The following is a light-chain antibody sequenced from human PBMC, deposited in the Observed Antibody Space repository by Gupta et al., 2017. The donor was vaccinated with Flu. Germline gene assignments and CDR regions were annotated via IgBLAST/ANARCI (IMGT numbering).Light chain of an antibody. CDR3: AAYDDSRNGYA. CDR2: SNT. V-gene: IGLV1-44*01. Sequence: RVTISCSGSSSNIGSHTVYWYQQLPGTAPKLLIYSNTQRPSGVPDRFSGSKSGTSASLAISGLQAEDEADYYCAAYDDSRNGYAFGAGTKVTVL. J-gene: IGLJ1*01. CDR1: SSNIGSHT.